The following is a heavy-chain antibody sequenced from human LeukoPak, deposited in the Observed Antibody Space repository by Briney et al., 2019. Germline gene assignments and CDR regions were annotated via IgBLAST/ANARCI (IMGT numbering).Heavy chain of an antibody. D-gene: IGHD5-18*01. V-gene: IGHV3-43D*04. J-gene: IGHJ4*02. CDR1: GFTFDDYA. Sequence: GGSLRLSCAASGFTFDDYAMHWVRQAPGKGLKWVSLISWDGGSTYYADSVKGRFTISRDNSKNSLYLQMNSLRAEDTALYCCAKGLDTAMVNGVDYWGQGTLVTVSS. CDR3: AKGLDTAMVNGVDY. CDR2: ISWDGGST.